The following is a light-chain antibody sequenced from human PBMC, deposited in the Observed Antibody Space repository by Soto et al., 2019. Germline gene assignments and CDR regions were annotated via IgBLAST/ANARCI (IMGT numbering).Light chain of an antibody. V-gene: IGLV2-8*01. CDR3: SSYAGSNNLRW. CDR1: SSDVGGYNY. CDR2: EVS. Sequence: QSALTQPPSASGSPGQSVTISCTGTSSDVGGYNYVSWYQQHPGKAPKLMIYEVSKRPSGVPDRFSGSKSGNTASLTVSGLQAEDEADYYCSSYAGSNNLRWFGTGTQVTVL. J-gene: IGLJ1*01.